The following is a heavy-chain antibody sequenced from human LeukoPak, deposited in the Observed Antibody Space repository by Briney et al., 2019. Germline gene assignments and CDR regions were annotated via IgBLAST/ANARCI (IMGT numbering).Heavy chain of an antibody. CDR3: ASPVAGTPEYYYYYGMDV. CDR1: GYTFTSYA. Sequence: GASVKVSCKASGYTFTSYAMNWVRQAAGQGLEWMGWINTNTGNPTYAQGFTGRFVFSLDTSVSTAYLQISSLKAEDTAVYYCASPVAGTPEYYYYYGMDVWGQGTTVTVSS. CDR2: INTNTGNP. J-gene: IGHJ6*02. D-gene: IGHD6-19*01. V-gene: IGHV7-4-1*02.